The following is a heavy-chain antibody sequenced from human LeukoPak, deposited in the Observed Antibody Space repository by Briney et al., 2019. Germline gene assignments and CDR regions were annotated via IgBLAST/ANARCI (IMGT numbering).Heavy chain of an antibody. V-gene: IGHV4-30-4*08. J-gene: IGHJ3*02. Sequence: SQTLSLTCTVSGASITSGDYYWSWIRQPPGQGLEWIGYIYYSESAYYNPSLMSRLTISIDTSKNQFSLKLSSVTAADTAVYYCARGRKRFLEWLLYPRAFDIWGQGTMVTASS. CDR1: GASITSGDYY. CDR2: IYYSESA. D-gene: IGHD3-3*01. CDR3: ARGRKRFLEWLLYPRAFDI.